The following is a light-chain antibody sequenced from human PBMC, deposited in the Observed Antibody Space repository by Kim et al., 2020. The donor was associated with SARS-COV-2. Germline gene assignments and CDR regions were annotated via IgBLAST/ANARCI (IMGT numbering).Light chain of an antibody. CDR1: QSVSSS. CDR2: DAS. J-gene: IGKJ4*01. CDR3: QQRSNWPPT. V-gene: IGKV3-11*02. Sequence: EIVLTQSPATLSLSPGERATLSCRASQSVSSSLAWYQQNPGQAPRLLIYDASNRATGIPARFSGSGSGRDFTLTISSLEPEDFAVYYCQQRSNWPPTFGGGTKVDIK.